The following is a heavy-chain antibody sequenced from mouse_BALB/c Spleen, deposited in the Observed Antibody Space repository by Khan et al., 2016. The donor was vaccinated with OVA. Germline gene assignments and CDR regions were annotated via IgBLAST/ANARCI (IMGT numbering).Heavy chain of an antibody. J-gene: IGHJ1*01. D-gene: IGHD2-14*01. CDR2: IIPNNGGT. CDR1: GYTFTEYT. V-gene: IGHV1-18*01. Sequence: EVQLQQSGPELVKPGASVKISCKTSGYTFTEYTMHWVKQSHGKSLEWIGGIIPNNGGTNYNQKFKVKATLTVDRSSSTAYMELRSLTSEDSAGYYCARGAYYRYDGYFDVWGAGTTVTVSS. CDR3: ARGAYYRYDGYFDV.